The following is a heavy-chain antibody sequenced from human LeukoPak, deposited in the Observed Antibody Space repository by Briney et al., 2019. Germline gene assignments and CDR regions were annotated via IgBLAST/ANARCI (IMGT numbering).Heavy chain of an antibody. J-gene: IGHJ4*02. CDR1: GGSISSYY. CDR2: IYYSGST. Sequence: ASETLSLTCTVSGGSISSYYWSWIRQPPGKGLEWIGYIYYSGSTDYNPSLRSRVTISVDTSKNQFSLKLSSVTAADTAVYYCARGSSSSLAPAYYFDYWGQGTLVTVSS. V-gene: IGHV4-59*12. D-gene: IGHD6-13*01. CDR3: ARGSSSSLAPAYYFDY.